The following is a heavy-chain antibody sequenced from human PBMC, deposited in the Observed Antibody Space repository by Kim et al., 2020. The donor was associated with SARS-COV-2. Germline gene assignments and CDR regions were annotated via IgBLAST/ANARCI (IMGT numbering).Heavy chain of an antibody. CDR2: IRSKTNTYAT. Sequence: GGSLRLSCAASGFTFSDSGIHWVRQASGKGLEWVGRIRSKTNTYATAYAASVNGRFTISRDDSENTAYLQMNSLKTDDTAVYYCTRTPTFYDVLTGFGGDAFDLWGQGTVVTVSS. J-gene: IGHJ3*01. V-gene: IGHV3-73*01. CDR3: TRTPTFYDVLTGFGGDAFDL. CDR1: GFTFSDSG. D-gene: IGHD3-9*01.